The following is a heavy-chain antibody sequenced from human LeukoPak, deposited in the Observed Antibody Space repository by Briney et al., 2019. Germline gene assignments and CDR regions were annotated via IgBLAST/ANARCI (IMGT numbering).Heavy chain of an antibody. CDR2: IYTSGST. CDR1: GGSISSYY. Sequence: PSETLSLTCTVSGGSISSYYWSWIRQPAGKGLEWIGRIYTSGSTNYNPSLKSRVTMSVDTSKNQFSLKLSSVTAADTAVCYCARGSYSSGWSRSSDDAFDIWGQGTLVTVSS. J-gene: IGHJ3*02. CDR3: ARGSYSSGWSRSSDDAFDI. D-gene: IGHD6-19*01. V-gene: IGHV4-4*07.